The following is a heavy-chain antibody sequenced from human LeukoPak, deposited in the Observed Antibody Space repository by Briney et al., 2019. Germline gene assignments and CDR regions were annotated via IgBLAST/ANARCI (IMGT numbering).Heavy chain of an antibody. V-gene: IGHV3-30*02. D-gene: IGHD3-9*01. CDR2: IRYDGSNK. CDR1: GFTFSSYG. Sequence: PGGSLRLSCAASGFTFSSYGMHWVRQAPGKGLEWVAFIRYDGSNKYYADSVKGRFTISRDNAKNSLYLQMNSLRAEDTAVYYCARDAGYDILTGNFDYWGQGTLVTVSS. CDR3: ARDAGYDILTGNFDY. J-gene: IGHJ4*02.